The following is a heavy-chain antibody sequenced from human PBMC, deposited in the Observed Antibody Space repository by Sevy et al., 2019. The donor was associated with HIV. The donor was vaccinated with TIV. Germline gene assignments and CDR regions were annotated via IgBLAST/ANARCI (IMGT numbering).Heavy chain of an antibody. CDR3: ARDRDDGYCTNGVCFNFDN. V-gene: IGHV3-9*01. Sequence: GGSLRLSCAASGFTFDDYAMHWVRQAPGKGLEWVSGISWNSGSIDYADSVKGGFTISRDNAKNSLYLQMKSLRADDTALYYCARDRDDGYCTNGVCFNFDNWGQGTLVTVSS. CDR1: GFTFDDYA. J-gene: IGHJ4*01. CDR2: ISWNSGSI. D-gene: IGHD2-8*01.